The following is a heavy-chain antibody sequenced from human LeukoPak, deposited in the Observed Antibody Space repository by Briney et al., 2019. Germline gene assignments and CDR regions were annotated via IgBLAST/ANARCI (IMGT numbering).Heavy chain of an antibody. CDR2: INHSGST. CDR3: ARGRQQLVRGRCFDP. Sequence: SETLSLTCAVYGGSFSGYYWSWIRQPPGKGLEWIGEINHSGSTNYNPSLKSRVTISVDTSKNQFSLKLSSVTAADTAVYYCARGRQQLVRGRCFDPWGQGTLVTVSS. CDR1: GGSFSGYY. V-gene: IGHV4-34*01. D-gene: IGHD6-13*01. J-gene: IGHJ5*02.